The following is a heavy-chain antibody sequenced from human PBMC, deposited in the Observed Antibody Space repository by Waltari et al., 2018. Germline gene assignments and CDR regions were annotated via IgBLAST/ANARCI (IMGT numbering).Heavy chain of an antibody. CDR3: TTDYPPYDRRGY. V-gene: IGHV3-15*01. CDR1: GFTFTDAW. Sequence: EVPLVESGGGLVEPGGSLRLSCAASGFTFTDAWMRWVRQSPGKGLECVGRIKSKADGGTTDYVAPVKGRFSISRDDSENTLYLQMNSLKTEDTAVYYCTTDYPPYDRRGYWGQGTLVTVSS. J-gene: IGHJ4*02. CDR2: IKSKADGGTT. D-gene: IGHD3-22*01.